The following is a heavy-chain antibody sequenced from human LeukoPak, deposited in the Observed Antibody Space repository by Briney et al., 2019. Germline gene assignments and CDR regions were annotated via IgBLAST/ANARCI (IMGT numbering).Heavy chain of an antibody. Sequence: SETLSLTCTVSGGSLSSYYWSWIRQPPGKGLEWIGYIYYSGSTNYNPSLKSRVTISVDTSKNQFSLKLSSVTAADTAVYYCARSRGYRNYGFDYWGQGTLVTVSS. CDR3: ARSRGYRNYGFDY. CDR1: GGSLSSYY. V-gene: IGHV4-59*01. D-gene: IGHD4-11*01. J-gene: IGHJ4*02. CDR2: IYYSGST.